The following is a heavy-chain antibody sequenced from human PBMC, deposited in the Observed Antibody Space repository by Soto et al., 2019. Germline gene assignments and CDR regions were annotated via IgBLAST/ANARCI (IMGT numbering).Heavy chain of an antibody. J-gene: IGHJ4*02. V-gene: IGHV1-3*01. Sequence: QVQLVQSGAEVKKPGASVKVSCRTSGYIFSSYDMHWVRQAPGQRLEWMGWISAGNGDTKYSQKFQDRVTITRDTSASTAYMELSSLRSEDTAVYYCAAEWLDFDYWVQGTLVTVSS. CDR2: ISAGNGDT. CDR3: AAEWLDFDY. D-gene: IGHD6-19*01. CDR1: GYIFSSYD.